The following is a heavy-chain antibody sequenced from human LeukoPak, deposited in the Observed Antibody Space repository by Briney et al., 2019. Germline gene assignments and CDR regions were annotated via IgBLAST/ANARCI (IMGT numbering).Heavy chain of an antibody. CDR1: GGSISSTTYY. J-gene: IGHJ4*02. V-gene: IGHV4-39*01. Sequence: PSETLSLTCTVSGGSISSTTYYWGWVRQPPGKGLEWVRNIYYSGTTYYNPSLKSRVTISVDTSKKQFSLKLSSVTAADTAVYYCARMYLTVITRSFDYWGQGTLVTVSS. CDR3: ARMYLTVITRSFDY. CDR2: IYYSGTT. D-gene: IGHD4-17*01.